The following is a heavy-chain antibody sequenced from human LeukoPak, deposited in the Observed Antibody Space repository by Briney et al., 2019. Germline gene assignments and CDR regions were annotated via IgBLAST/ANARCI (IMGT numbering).Heavy chain of an antibody. CDR3: ARINRLSLPPDYIQPIDY. Sequence: SETLSLTCTVSGCSVSSGSYYWSWIRQPPGKGLEWIGYIYYSGSTNYNPSLKSRVTISVDTSKNQFSLKLSSVTAADTAVYYCARINRLSLPPDYIQPIDYWGQGTLVTVSS. CDR2: IYYSGST. D-gene: IGHD4-11*01. CDR1: GCSVSSGSYY. J-gene: IGHJ4*02. V-gene: IGHV4-61*01.